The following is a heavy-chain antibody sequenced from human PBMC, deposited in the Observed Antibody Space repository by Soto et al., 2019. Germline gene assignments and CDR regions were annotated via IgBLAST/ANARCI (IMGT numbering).Heavy chain of an antibody. Sequence: QVQLVESGGGVVQPGRSLRLSCAASGFTFISYGMHWVRQAPGKELQWVAYISYDGSDRNYEDSVKGRFTISRGNSKNTLYLQINSLKTEDTAVYYCARATNYYYAMDVWGQGTTVTVSS. CDR2: ISYDGSDR. V-gene: IGHV3-33*05. CDR1: GFTFISYG. J-gene: IGHJ6*02. CDR3: ARATNYYYAMDV.